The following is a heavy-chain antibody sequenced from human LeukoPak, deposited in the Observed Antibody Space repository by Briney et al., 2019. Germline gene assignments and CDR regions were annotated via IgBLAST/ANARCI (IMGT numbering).Heavy chain of an antibody. J-gene: IGHJ4*02. D-gene: IGHD3-3*01. V-gene: IGHV3-7*03. Sequence: QPGGSLRLSCVASGFTFGEYWMSWVRQAPGKGLEWVANIKLDGSEKNYVDSVKGRFTISRDNTKNSLYLQMNSLRAEDTAVFYCARDQYDTWSRRGNFDSWGQGTLVIVSS. CDR3: ARDQYDTWSRRGNFDS. CDR2: IKLDGSEK. CDR1: GFTFGEYW.